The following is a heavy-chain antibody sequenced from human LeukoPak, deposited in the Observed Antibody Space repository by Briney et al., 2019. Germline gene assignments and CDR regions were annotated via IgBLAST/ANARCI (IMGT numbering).Heavy chain of an antibody. J-gene: IGHJ4*02. D-gene: IGHD6-13*01. V-gene: IGHV4-39*01. Sequence: PSETLSLTCSVSGGSISSSSNYWGWIRQPPGKGLEWIGSIYYSGSTYHNPSLKSRVTMSVDTSKNQFSLTLTSVTAADTAIYYCARLDYSSSYYDSWGQGTLVTVSS. CDR2: IYYSGST. CDR1: GGSISSSSNY. CDR3: ARLDYSSSYYDS.